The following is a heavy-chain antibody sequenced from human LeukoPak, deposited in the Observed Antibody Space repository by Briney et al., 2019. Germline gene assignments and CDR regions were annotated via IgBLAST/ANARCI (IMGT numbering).Heavy chain of an antibody. CDR1: GFTFSSYA. J-gene: IGHJ4*02. D-gene: IGHD3-22*01. Sequence: PGGSLRLSCAASGFTFSSYAMSWVRQAPGKGLEWVSFISPSADRTSNADSVEGRFTISRDNPRNTLYLQMNSLRDEDTAVYYCAIMHGYYDGSGYWVRWGQGTLVTVSS. V-gene: IGHV3-23*01. CDR2: ISPSADRT. CDR3: AIMHGYYDGSGYWVR.